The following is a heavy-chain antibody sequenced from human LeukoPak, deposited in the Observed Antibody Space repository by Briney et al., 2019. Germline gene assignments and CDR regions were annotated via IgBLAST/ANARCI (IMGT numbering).Heavy chain of an antibody. CDR2: INPSGGST. D-gene: IGHD3-9*01. V-gene: IGHV1-46*01. CDR1: GYTFTSYY. CDR3: VRDLRYFDWLFASLDY. J-gene: IGHJ4*02. Sequence: ASVKVSCKASGYTFTSYYMHWVRQAPGQGLEWMGIINPSGGSTSYARKFQGRVTMTRDTSTSTVYMELSSLRSEDTAVYYCVRDLRYFDWLFASLDYWGQGTLVTVSS.